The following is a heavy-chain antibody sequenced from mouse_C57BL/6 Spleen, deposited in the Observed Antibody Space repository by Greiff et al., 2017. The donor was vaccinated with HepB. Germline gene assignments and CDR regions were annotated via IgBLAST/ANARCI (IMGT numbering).Heavy chain of an antibody. J-gene: IGHJ3*01. Sequence: EVKLVESGGGLVKPGGSLKLSCAASGFTFSDYGIHWVRQAPEKGLEWVAYISSGSSTIYYADTVKGRFTISRDNAKNTLFLQMTSLRSEDTAMYYCARSHYYGSSSGFAYWGQGTLVTVSA. V-gene: IGHV5-17*01. CDR2: ISSGSSTI. D-gene: IGHD1-1*01. CDR3: ARSHYYGSSSGFAY. CDR1: GFTFSDYG.